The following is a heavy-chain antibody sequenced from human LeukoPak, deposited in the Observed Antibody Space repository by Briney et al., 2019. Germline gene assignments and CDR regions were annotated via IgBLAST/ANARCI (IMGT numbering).Heavy chain of an antibody. CDR3: ARAKARGYSYGYWFDP. CDR1: GFTFSGYG. CDR2: IRYDGSNK. J-gene: IGHJ5*02. V-gene: IGHV3-30*02. Sequence: PGGSLRLSCAASGFTFSGYGMHWVRQAPGKGLEWVAFIRYDGSNKYYADSVKGRFTISRDNSKNTLYLQMNTLIADDTAVYYCARAKARGYSYGYWFDPWGQGTLVTVSS. D-gene: IGHD5-18*01.